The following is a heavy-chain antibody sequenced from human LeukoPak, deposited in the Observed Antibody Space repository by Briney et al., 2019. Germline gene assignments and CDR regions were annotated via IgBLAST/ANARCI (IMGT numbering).Heavy chain of an antibody. Sequence: GASVKASCKASGGTFSSYAISWVRQAPGHGLEWMGRIIPILGIANYAQKFQGRVTITADKSTSTAYMELSSLRSEDTAVYYCARDRIGYCSGGSCYVAGINWFDPWGQGTLVTVSS. CDR3: ARDRIGYCSGGSCYVAGINWFDP. CDR2: IIPILGIA. V-gene: IGHV1-69*04. CDR1: GGTFSSYA. J-gene: IGHJ5*02. D-gene: IGHD2-15*01.